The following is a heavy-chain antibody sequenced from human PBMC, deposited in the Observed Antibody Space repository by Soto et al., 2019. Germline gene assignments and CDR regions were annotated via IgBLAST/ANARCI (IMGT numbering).Heavy chain of an antibody. CDR2: INSDGSRI. Sequence: EVQLVESGGGLVQPGESLRLSCAASGFTSSNYWMHWVRQAPGKGLVWVSRINSDGSRISYADSVKGRFTVSRDNAQNTLYLHTKTLGAEDTGFYYCAGGASTVTLYAHLDLWGRGTLVTVSS. CDR3: AGGASTVTLYAHLDL. CDR1: GFTSSNYW. D-gene: IGHD4-17*01. J-gene: IGHJ2*01. V-gene: IGHV3-74*01.